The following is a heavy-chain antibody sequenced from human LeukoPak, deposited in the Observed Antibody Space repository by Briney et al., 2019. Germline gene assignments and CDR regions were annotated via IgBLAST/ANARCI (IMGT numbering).Heavy chain of an antibody. CDR2: IYWNDDK. D-gene: IGHD2-21*02. CDR3: ARVLAYCGGDRPNWFDP. V-gene: IGHV2-5*01. Sequence: SGPTLVKPTQTLTLTCTFSGFSLSTSGVGVGWIRQPPGKALEWLALIYWNDDKRYSPSLKSRLTIARDTSKNQVVLTMTNMDPVDTATYYCARVLAYCGGDRPNWFDPWGQGTLVTVSS. CDR1: GFSLSTSGVG. J-gene: IGHJ5*02.